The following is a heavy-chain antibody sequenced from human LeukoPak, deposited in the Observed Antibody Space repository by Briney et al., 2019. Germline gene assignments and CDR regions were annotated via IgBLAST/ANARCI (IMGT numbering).Heavy chain of an antibody. J-gene: IGHJ6*03. Sequence: SVKVSCKASGFTFTSSAVQWVRQARGQRLEWIGWIVVGSGNTNYAQKFQERVTITRDMSTSTAYMELSSLRSEDTAVYYCAAIKTTVTGGYYYYYYMDVWGKGTTVTVSS. V-gene: IGHV1-58*01. D-gene: IGHD4-17*01. CDR1: GFTFTSSA. CDR2: IVVGSGNT. CDR3: AAIKTTVTGGYYYYYYMDV.